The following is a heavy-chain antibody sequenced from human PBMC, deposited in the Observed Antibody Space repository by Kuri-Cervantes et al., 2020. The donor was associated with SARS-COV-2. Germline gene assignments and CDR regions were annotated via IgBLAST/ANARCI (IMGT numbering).Heavy chain of an antibody. CDR3: ARDRVGVHDS. CDR1: GFTFSRYA. CDR2: ISYDGSNK. D-gene: IGHD2-21*01. V-gene: IGHV3-30-3*01. Sequence: GESLKISCAASGFTFSRYAMHWVRQAPGKGLEWVAVISYDGSNKDYTASGKGRFTISRDNSQNTLYLQMKSLRTEDTALYYCARDRVGVHDSWGQGTLVTVPQ. J-gene: IGHJ4*02.